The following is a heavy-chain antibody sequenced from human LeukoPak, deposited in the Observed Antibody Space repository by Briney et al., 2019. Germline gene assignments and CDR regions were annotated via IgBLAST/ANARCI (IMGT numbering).Heavy chain of an antibody. CDR2: ISGSGITT. V-gene: IGHV3-23*01. CDR1: GFTFSGYT. J-gene: IGHJ4*02. CDR3: ASKASGGYYFDY. Sequence: GGSLRLSCAASGFTFSGYTMNWVRQAPGKGPEWVSSISGSGITTNYADSVKGRFTISRDNSKNTLYLQMNSLRAEDTAVYYCASKASGGYYFDYWGQGTLVTVSS. D-gene: IGHD3-22*01.